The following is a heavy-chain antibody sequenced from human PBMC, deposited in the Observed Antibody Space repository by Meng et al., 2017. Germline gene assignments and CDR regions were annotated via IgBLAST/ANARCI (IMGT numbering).Heavy chain of an antibody. J-gene: IGHJ3*02. D-gene: IGHD3-22*01. V-gene: IGHV1-69*05. CDR1: GGTFSSYA. CDR2: IIPIFGTA. Sequence: SVKVSCKASGGTFSSYAISRVRQAPGQGLEWMGGIIPIFGTANYAQKFQGRVTITTDESTSTAYMELSSLRSEDTAVYYCARISIPPSGDYYDSSGYSELRNAFDIWGQGTMVT. CDR3: ARISIPPSGDYYDSSGYSELRNAFDI.